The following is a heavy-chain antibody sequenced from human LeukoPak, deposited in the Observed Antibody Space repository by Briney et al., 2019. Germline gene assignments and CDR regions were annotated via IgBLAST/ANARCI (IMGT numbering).Heavy chain of an antibody. D-gene: IGHD3-22*01. Sequence: GGSLRLSCAASGFTFDDYAMHWVRQAPGKGLEWVSGISWNSGSIGYADSVKGRFTISRDNAKNSLYLQMNSLRAEDTALYYCARSWLLLGGWFDPWGQGTLVTVSS. CDR3: ARSWLLLGGWFDP. J-gene: IGHJ5*02. V-gene: IGHV3-9*01. CDR2: ISWNSGSI. CDR1: GFTFDDYA.